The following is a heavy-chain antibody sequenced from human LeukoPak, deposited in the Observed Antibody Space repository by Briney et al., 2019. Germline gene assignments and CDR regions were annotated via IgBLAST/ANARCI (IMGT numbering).Heavy chain of an antibody. Sequence: GGSPRLSCAASGFTFSSYWMSWVRQAPGKGLEWVANIKQDGSEKYYVDSVKGRFTISRDNAKNSLYLQMNSLRAEDTAVYYCARAHPDYGDSLWFDPWGQGTLVTVSS. CDR1: GFTFSSYW. V-gene: IGHV3-7*01. J-gene: IGHJ5*02. D-gene: IGHD4-17*01. CDR2: IKQDGSEK. CDR3: ARAHPDYGDSLWFDP.